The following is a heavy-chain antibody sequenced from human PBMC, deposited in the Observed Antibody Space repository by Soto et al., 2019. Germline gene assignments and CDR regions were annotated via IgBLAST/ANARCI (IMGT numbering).Heavy chain of an antibody. V-gene: IGHV3-23*01. Sequence: GGSLRLSCAASGFTFSSYAMSWVRQAPGKGLEWVSAISGSGGSTYYADSVKGRFTISRDNSKNTLYLQMNSLRAEDTAVYYCAKGIMITFGGYSKVDYYYYYGMDVWGQGTTVTVSS. CDR1: GFTFSSYA. CDR2: ISGSGGST. J-gene: IGHJ6*02. CDR3: AKGIMITFGGYSKVDYYYYYGMDV. D-gene: IGHD3-16*01.